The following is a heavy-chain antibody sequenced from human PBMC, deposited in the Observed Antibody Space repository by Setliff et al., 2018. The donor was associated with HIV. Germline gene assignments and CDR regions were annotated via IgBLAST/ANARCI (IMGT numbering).Heavy chain of an antibody. CDR1: GGPITTSSYY. V-gene: IGHV4-39*01. D-gene: IGHD6-19*01. Sequence: PSETLSLTCTVSGGPITTSSYYWGWIRQPPGKGLEWIGSIYYSGSTYYNPSLKSRVTISVDTSKNQFSLKLSSLTAADTVVYYCARHAWLAPFDSWSQGTLVTVSS. J-gene: IGHJ4*02. CDR2: IYYSGST. CDR3: ARHAWLAPFDS.